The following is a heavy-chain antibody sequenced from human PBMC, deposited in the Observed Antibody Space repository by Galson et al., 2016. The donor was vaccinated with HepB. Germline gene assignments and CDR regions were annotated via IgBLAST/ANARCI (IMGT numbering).Heavy chain of an antibody. D-gene: IGHD2-2*01. J-gene: IGHJ4*02. V-gene: IGHV4-4*02. CDR3: ARGNYALFDD. CDR2: VYQTGRT. Sequence: SETLSLTCAVSGGSITIRDWWSWVRQPPGKGLEWIGEVYQTGRTIYNPSLSSRVTISLNTSRSQFSLRLTSVTAADTAIYSCARGNYALFDDWGPGTLVTVSS. CDR1: GGSITIRDW.